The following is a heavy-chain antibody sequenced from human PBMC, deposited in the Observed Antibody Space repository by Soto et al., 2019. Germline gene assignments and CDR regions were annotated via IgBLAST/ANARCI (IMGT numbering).Heavy chain of an antibody. CDR3: ARDPWGADY. J-gene: IGHJ4*02. CDR1: GFTVSTKY. Sequence: EVQLVESGGGLVQPGGSLRLSCAASGFTVSTKYMSWVRQAPGKGLEWVSVIYSGGSTFYADSVRGRFTISRDNSKNTVNLQMNSLRAEDTAVYYCARDPWGADYWGQGTLVTGSS. CDR2: IYSGGST. V-gene: IGHV3-66*01. D-gene: IGHD3-16*01.